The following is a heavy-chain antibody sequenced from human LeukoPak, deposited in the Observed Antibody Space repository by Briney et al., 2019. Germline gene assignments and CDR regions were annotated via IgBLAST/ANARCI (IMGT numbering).Heavy chain of an antibody. J-gene: IGHJ4*02. D-gene: IGHD2-21*02. CDR1: GFTFSSYW. CDR2: INSDGSST. CDR3: AKDLERHIVVVTASAVDY. V-gene: IGHV3-74*01. Sequence: GGSLRLSCAAYGFTFSSYWIHWVRQAPGKGLVWVSRINSDGSSTSYADSVKGRLTISRDNSKNTLYLQMNSLRAEDTAVYYCAKDLERHIVVVTASAVDYWGQGTLVTVST.